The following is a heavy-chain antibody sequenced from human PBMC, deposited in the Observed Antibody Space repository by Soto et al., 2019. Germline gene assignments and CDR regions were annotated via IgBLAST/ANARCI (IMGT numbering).Heavy chain of an antibody. J-gene: IGHJ6*02. D-gene: IGHD3-10*01. CDR3: AKDRTTLVRGVSPLYYNGMDF. CDR1: GFTFTSYG. Sequence: XGALILSCAASGFTFTSYGMHWVRQAPGKGLEWVALIWYDGSHKYYADSVKGRFTISRDDSKNTLFLQMNSLRAEDTAVYYCAKDRTTLVRGVSPLYYNGMDFWGLGTTVTVSS. V-gene: IGHV3-30*02. CDR2: IWYDGSHK.